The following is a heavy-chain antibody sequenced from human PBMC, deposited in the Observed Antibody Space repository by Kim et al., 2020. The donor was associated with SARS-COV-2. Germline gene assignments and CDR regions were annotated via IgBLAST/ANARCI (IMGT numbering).Heavy chain of an antibody. CDR2: IWYDGSNK. D-gene: IGHD6-13*01. CDR3: ARRSIAAAGIDDAFDI. Sequence: GGSLRLSCAASGFTFSSYGMHWVRQAPGKGLEWVAVIWYDGSNKYYADSVKGRFTISRDNSKNTLYLQMNSLRAEDTAVYYCARRSIAAAGIDDAFDIWGQGTMVTVSS. J-gene: IGHJ3*02. CDR1: GFTFSSYG. V-gene: IGHV3-33*01.